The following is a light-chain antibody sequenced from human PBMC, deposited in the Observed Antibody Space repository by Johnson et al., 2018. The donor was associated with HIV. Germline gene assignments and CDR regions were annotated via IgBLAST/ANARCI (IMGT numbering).Light chain of an antibody. J-gene: IGLJ1*01. CDR1: SSDMGNYA. CDR2: ENN. V-gene: IGLV1-51*02. CDR3: GTWDGSLSAGV. Sequence: QSVLTQPPSVSAAQGQKVTISCSGSSSDMGNYAVSWYQQLPGTAPKLLIYENNKRPSEIPDRFSGSKSGTSATLGITGLKTGDEADYYCGTWDGSLSAGVFGTGTKVTVL.